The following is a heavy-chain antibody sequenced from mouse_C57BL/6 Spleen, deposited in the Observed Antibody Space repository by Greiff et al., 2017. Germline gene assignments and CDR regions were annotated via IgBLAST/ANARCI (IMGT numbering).Heavy chain of an antibody. CDR2: IFPGSGST. D-gene: IGHD1-1*01. V-gene: IGHV1-75*01. CDR3: ARSAVVPYFDY. CDR1: GYTFTDYY. Sequence: QVQLKESGPELVKPGASVKISCKASGYTFTDYYINWVKQRPGQGLEWIGWIFPGSGSTYYNEKFKGKAPLTVDKSSSTAYMLLSSLTSEDSAVYCCARSAVVPYFDYWGQGTTLTVSS. J-gene: IGHJ2*01.